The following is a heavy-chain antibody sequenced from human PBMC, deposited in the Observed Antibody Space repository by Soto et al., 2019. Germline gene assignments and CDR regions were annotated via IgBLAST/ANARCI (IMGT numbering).Heavy chain of an antibody. CDR3: ANGWFGELTPYYYMDV. CDR2: ISDSGGST. J-gene: IGHJ6*03. D-gene: IGHD3-10*01. Sequence: EVQLLESGGGLVQPGGSLRVSCEASGFTFSNYAMTWVRQAPGRGLEWVSTISDSGGSTHYADSVKGRFTISRVNSKNTLYLQMNSLRAEDTAVYYCANGWFGELTPYYYMDVWGKGTTVTVSS. CDR1: GFTFSNYA. V-gene: IGHV3-23*01.